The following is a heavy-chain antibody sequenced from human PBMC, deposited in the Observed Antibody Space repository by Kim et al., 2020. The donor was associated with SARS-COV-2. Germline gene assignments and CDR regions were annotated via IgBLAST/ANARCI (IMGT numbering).Heavy chain of an antibody. CDR3: VRQVAGSNFDV. Sequence: GGSLRLSCGASGFTFNSHDLQWVRQAPGKGPEWVSGISGSGNREFYADSVKGRFTISRDNSKNTLYLQLNILRAEDTAIYYYVRQVAGSNFDVWGQGTMVTVSS. J-gene: IGHJ3*01. CDR1: GFTFNSHD. D-gene: IGHD3-10*01. V-gene: IGHV3-23*01. CDR2: ISGSGNRE.